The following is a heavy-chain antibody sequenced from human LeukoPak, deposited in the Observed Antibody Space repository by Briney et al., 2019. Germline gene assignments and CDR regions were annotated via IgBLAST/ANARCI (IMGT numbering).Heavy chain of an antibody. Sequence: PGGSLRLSCAASGFTFDDYGVSWVRQGPGKGLEWVSSINWNGGSTGYTDSVKGRFTISRDKAKNSLYLQMDSLRAEDTAVYFCARGGSNYDWGQGTLVTVSS. J-gene: IGHJ4*02. V-gene: IGHV3-20*04. CDR3: ARGGSNYD. D-gene: IGHD3-10*01. CDR1: GFTFDDYG. CDR2: INWNGGST.